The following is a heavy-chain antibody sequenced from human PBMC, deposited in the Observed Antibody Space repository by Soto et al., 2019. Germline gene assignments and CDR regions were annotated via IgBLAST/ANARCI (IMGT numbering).Heavy chain of an antibody. D-gene: IGHD3-10*01. Sequence: PSQTLSLTFAISGDSVSSNSAAWNWIRQSPSRGLEWLGRTYYRSKWYNDYAVSVKSRITINPDTSKNQFSLQLNSVTPEDTAVYYCARRSLYYYGSGSYYNWHYYYGMDVWGQGTTVTVSS. CDR1: GDSVSSNSAA. CDR3: ARRSLYYYGSGSYYNWHYYYGMDV. J-gene: IGHJ6*02. V-gene: IGHV6-1*01. CDR2: TYYRSKWYN.